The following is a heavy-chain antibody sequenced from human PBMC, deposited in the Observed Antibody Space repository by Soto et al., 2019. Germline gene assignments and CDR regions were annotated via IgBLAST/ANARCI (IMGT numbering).Heavy chain of an antibody. CDR1: GYTFTRYY. Sequence: GASVKVSCKASGYTFTRYYMHWVRQAPGQGLEWMGIINPSGGSTSYAQKFQGRVTMTRDTSTSTVYMELSSLRSEDTAVYYCGRDLGAVWADYYYGMDVWGQGTTVTVSS. CDR2: INPSGGST. CDR3: GRDLGAVWADYYYGMDV. V-gene: IGHV1-46*01. D-gene: IGHD3-16*01. J-gene: IGHJ6*02.